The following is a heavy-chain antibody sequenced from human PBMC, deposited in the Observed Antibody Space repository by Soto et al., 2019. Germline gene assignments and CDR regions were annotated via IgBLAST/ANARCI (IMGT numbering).Heavy chain of an antibody. CDR1: GGTFSSYA. D-gene: IGHD5-18*01. CDR3: ARVRIQTWLRYYYGMDV. Sequence: GASVKVSCKASGGTFSSYAISWVRQAPGQGLEWMGGIVPIFGTANYAQKFQGRVTITADESTSTAYMELSSLRSEDTAVYYCARVRIQTWLRYYYGMDVWGQGTTVTVAS. V-gene: IGHV1-69*13. J-gene: IGHJ6*02. CDR2: IVPIFGTA.